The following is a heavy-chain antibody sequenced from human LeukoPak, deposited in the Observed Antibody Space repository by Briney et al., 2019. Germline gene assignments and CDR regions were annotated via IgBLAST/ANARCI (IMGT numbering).Heavy chain of an antibody. CDR1: GFTFSSYA. CDR2: ISGSGGST. V-gene: IGHV3-23*01. CDR3: ARPYYYDSSGYYRY. J-gene: IGHJ4*02. D-gene: IGHD3-22*01. Sequence: PGGSLRLSCAASGFTFSSYAMSWVRQAPGKGLEWVSAISGSGGSTYYADSVKGRFTISRDNSKNTLYLQMNSLRAEDTAVYYCARPYYYDSSGYYRYWGQGTLVTVSS.